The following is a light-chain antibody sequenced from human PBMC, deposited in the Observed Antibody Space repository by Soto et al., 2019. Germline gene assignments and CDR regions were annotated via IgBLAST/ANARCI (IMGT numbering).Light chain of an antibody. Sequence: QSVLTQPPSVSGAPGQRVTISCNGSSSNIGAGYDVHWYHQLPGTSPKVLIYGNSNRPSGVPDRFSGPKSGTSASLAITGLQAEDEADYYCQSYDSSLRGYVFGTGTKVTVL. CDR2: GNS. CDR1: SSNIGAGYD. CDR3: QSYDSSLRGYV. V-gene: IGLV1-40*01. J-gene: IGLJ1*01.